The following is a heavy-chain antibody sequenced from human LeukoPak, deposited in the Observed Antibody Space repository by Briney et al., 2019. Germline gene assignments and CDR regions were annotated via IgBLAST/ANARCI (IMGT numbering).Heavy chain of an antibody. V-gene: IGHV1-3*01. Sequence: ASVKVSCKASGYTFTSYAMHWVRQAPGQRLEWMGWINAGNGNTKYSQKFQGRVTITRDTSASTAYMELSSLRSEDTAVYYCARSSWRVAAAGTDWFDPWGQGTLVTVPS. CDR2: INAGNGNT. CDR3: ARSSWRVAAAGTDWFDP. CDR1: GYTFTSYA. D-gene: IGHD6-13*01. J-gene: IGHJ5*02.